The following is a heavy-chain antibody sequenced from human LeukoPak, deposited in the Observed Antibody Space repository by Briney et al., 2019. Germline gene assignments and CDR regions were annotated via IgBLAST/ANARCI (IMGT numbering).Heavy chain of an antibody. J-gene: IGHJ6*02. Sequence: PGGSLRLSCAASGFTFSSYGMHWVRQAPGKGLEWVAVIWYDGSNKYYADSVKGRFTISRDNSKNTLYLQMNSLRAEDTAVYYCGRAVAADGGMGVWGQGPRVTVSS. CDR3: GRAVAADGGMGV. CDR2: IWYDGSNK. D-gene: IGHD2-15*01. V-gene: IGHV3-33*01. CDR1: GFTFSSYG.